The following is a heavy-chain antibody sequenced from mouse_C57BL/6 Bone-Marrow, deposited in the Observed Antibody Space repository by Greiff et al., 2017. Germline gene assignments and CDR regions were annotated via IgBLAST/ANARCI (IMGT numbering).Heavy chain of an antibody. V-gene: IGHV2-2*01. CDR1: GFSLTSYG. CDR2: IWSGGST. CDR3: ASPSWKTYYAMDY. J-gene: IGHJ4*01. Sequence: QVQLQQSGPGLVQPSQSLSITCTVSGFSLTSYGVHWVRQSPGKGLEWLGVIWSGGSTDYNAAFISRLSISKDNSKSQVFFKMNSLQADDTAIYYCASPSWKTYYAMDYWGQGTSVTVSS.